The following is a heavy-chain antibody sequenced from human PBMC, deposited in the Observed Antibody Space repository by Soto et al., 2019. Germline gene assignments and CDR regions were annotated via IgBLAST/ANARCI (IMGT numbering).Heavy chain of an antibody. V-gene: IGHV1-3*01. J-gene: IGHJ4*02. D-gene: IGHD3-22*01. Sequence: QVQLVQSGTEVKKPGASVKVSCKASGYRFTHYVIHWVRQAPGQRLEWMGWIGAGDGKTYYSQNFQGRVTITKDTPGSTAYMELSSLISEDTAVYYCVRDYASDSGVHLDFWGQGTLVTVSS. CDR2: IGAGDGKT. CDR3: VRDYASDSGVHLDF. CDR1: GYRFTHYV.